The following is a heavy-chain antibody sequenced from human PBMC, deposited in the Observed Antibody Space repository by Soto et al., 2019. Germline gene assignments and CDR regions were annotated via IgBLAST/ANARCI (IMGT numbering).Heavy chain of an antibody. V-gene: IGHV1-69*06. CDR2: IIPIFGTA. CDR3: AREGYCGGDCSYAFDI. D-gene: IGHD2-21*02. CDR1: GGTFSSYA. J-gene: IGHJ3*02. Sequence: GASVKVSCKASGGTFSSYAISWVRQAPGQGLEWMGGIIPIFGTANYAQKFQGRVTITADKSTSTAYMELSSLRSEDTAVYYCAREGYCGGDCSYAFDIWGQGTMVTVSS.